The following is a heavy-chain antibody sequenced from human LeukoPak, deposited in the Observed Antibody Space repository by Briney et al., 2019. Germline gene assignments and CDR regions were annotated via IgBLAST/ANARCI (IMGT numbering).Heavy chain of an antibody. CDR2: INPNSGGT. Sequence: ASVKVSCKPSGYTFIHHYIHWVRQAPGQGLEWMGWINPNSGGTNYAQKFQGRVTMTRDTSISTAYMELSRLRSDDTAVYYCARDRGEEWLKLFDYWGQGTLVTVSS. J-gene: IGHJ4*02. D-gene: IGHD3-10*01. CDR1: GYTFIHHY. V-gene: IGHV1-2*02. CDR3: ARDRGEEWLKLFDY.